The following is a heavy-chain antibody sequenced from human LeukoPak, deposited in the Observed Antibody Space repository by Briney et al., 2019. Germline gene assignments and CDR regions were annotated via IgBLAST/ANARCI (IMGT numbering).Heavy chain of an antibody. CDR1: GFTFSDYN. CDR2: ISYDGSNK. D-gene: IGHD6-13*01. CDR3: AKDPIAAAATGWFDP. Sequence: QSGGSLRLSCAASGFTFSDYNMRWIRQAPGKGLEWVAVISYDGSNKYYADSVKGRFTISRDNSKDTLYLQMNSLRAEDTAVYYCAKDPIAAAATGWFDPWGQGTLVTVSS. J-gene: IGHJ5*02. V-gene: IGHV3-30*18.